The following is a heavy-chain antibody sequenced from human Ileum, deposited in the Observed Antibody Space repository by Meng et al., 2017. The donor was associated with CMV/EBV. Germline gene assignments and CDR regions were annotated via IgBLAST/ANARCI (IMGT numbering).Heavy chain of an antibody. J-gene: IGHJ6*02. D-gene: IGHD3-10*01. Sequence: GGSLRLSCAASGFTFSSYWIHWVRQAPGKGLVWVSRISSGGAHTNYADSVKGRFTISRDNAKNMLYLQMNSLRAEDTAVYFWAPITVVRGVLSMDVWGQGTTVTVSS. CDR1: GFTFSSYW. V-gene: IGHV3-74*01. CDR3: APITVVRGVLSMDV. CDR2: ISSGGAHT.